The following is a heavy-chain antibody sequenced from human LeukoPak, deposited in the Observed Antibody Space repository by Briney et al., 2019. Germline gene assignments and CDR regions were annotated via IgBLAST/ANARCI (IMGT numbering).Heavy chain of an antibody. CDR2: ISGSGGST. J-gene: IGHJ4*02. Sequence: PGGSLRLSCAASGFTFSSYWMHWVRQAPGKGLVWVSAISGSGGSTYYADSVKGRFTISRDNSKNTLYLQMNSLRAEDTAVYYCAKGSSSPWYFDYWGQGTLVTVSS. V-gene: IGHV3-23*01. D-gene: IGHD6-6*01. CDR3: AKGSSSPWYFDY. CDR1: GFTFSSYW.